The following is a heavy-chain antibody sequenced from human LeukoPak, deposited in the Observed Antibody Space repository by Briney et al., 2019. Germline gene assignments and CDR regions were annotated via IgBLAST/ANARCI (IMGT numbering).Heavy chain of an antibody. J-gene: IGHJ5*02. CDR2: ISSSSKYI. D-gene: IGHD6-13*01. CDR1: GFTFSPYK. CDR3: ARRAAAGFFDP. V-gene: IGHV3-21*01. Sequence: GSLRLSCAASGFTFSPYKMNWGRQASGKGVEWISSISSSSKYIYYGDSVRGRFTTSRDNAKNSLYLQMTSLRADDTAVYYCARRAAAGFFDPWGQGTLVTVSS.